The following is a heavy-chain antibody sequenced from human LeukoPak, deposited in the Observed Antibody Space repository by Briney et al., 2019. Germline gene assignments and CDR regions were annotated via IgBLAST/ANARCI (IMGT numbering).Heavy chain of an antibody. J-gene: IGHJ3*02. Sequence: SETLSLTCTVSGGSISSYYWSWIRQPPGKGLEWIGYIFYSGRTNYNPSLKSRVTISVDTSKNQFSLKLSSVTAADTAVYYCASHGEVAGTGDPYIWGQGTMVTVSS. CDR2: IFYSGRT. CDR1: GGSISSYY. CDR3: ASHGEVAGTGDPYI. V-gene: IGHV4-59*08. D-gene: IGHD6-19*01.